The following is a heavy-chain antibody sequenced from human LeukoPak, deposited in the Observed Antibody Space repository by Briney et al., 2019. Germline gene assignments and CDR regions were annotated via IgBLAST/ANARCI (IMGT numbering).Heavy chain of an antibody. CDR2: IIPIFGTA. D-gene: IGHD3-9*01. Sequence: ASVKVSCKASGGTFSSYAISWVRQAPGQGLEWMAGIIPIFGTANYAQKFQGRVTITADESTSTAYMELSSLRSEDTAVYYCARGGPPHPDILTGYYPDDYWGQGTLVTVSS. J-gene: IGHJ4*02. V-gene: IGHV1-69*13. CDR3: ARGGPPHPDILTGYYPDDY. CDR1: GGTFSSYA.